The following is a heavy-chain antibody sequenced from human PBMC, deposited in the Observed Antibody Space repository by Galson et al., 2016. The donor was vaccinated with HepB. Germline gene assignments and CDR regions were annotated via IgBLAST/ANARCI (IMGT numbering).Heavy chain of an antibody. J-gene: IGHJ5*02. D-gene: IGHD3-22*01. CDR2: TFWDDSQ. CDR1: GFSLTDGGVG. CDR3: AHRPSRTMITNTNWFDP. Sequence: PALVKPTQTLTLTCTFSGFSLTDGGVGVGWIRQPPGKALEWLGFTFWDDSQRYRPSLRSRLAITKDTSKDQVVLTMTDMDPKDTATYFCAHRPSRTMITNTNWFDPWGQGILVTVSS. V-gene: IGHV2-5*02.